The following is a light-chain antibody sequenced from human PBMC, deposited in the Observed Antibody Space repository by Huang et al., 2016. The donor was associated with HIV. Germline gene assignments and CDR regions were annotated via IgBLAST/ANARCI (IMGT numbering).Light chain of an antibody. Sequence: EIVMTQSPATLSVSPGERATLSCGASQSVRSNLAWYQQKPGQAPRLLIYGASTRATGIPARISGSGSGTEFTLTISSLLSEDFALYYCQQYDNWPLTFGQGTKVDIK. J-gene: IGKJ1*01. CDR2: GAS. V-gene: IGKV3-15*01. CDR1: QSVRSN. CDR3: QQYDNWPLT.